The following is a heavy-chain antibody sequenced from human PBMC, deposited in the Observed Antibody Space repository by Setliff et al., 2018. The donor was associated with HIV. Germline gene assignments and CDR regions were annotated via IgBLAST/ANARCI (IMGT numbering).Heavy chain of an antibody. Sequence: ASVKVSCKASGYTFTKFDINWVRQATGQGLEWMGWMNPNSGNTGFAQKFQGRVTMTRNTSISTAYMELRSLRSEDTAVYYCAKDLHYASPGYYYYYYMDVWGKGTTVTVSS. CDR2: MNPNSGNT. CDR1: GYTFTKFD. D-gene: IGHD2-2*01. CDR3: AKDLHYASPGYYYYYYMDV. V-gene: IGHV1-8*01. J-gene: IGHJ6*03.